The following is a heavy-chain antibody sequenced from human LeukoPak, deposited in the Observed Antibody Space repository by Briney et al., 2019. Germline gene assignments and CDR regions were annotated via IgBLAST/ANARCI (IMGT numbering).Heavy chain of an antibody. J-gene: IGHJ4*02. D-gene: IGHD1-7*01. V-gene: IGHV4-4*09. Sequence: SETLSLTCTVFAGSISSYYGSWIRQPPAKRLEWIGYIYTIGSTNYNPSLKSRVTISVDTSKNQFSLTLSSVTAADTAVYYCARLVTGTSNFDYWGQGTLVTVSS. CDR3: ARLVTGTSNFDY. CDR1: AGSISSYY. CDR2: IYTIGST.